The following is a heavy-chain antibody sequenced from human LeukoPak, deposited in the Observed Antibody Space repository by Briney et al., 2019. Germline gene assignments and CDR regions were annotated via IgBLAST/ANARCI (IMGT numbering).Heavy chain of an antibody. J-gene: IGHJ4*02. D-gene: IGHD1-26*01. CDR1: GGSISSSSYY. Sequence: SETLSLTCTVSGGSISSSSYYWGWIRQPPGKGLEWIGSIYYGGSTYYNPSLKSRVTISVDTSKNQFSLKLSSVTAADTAVYYCARTIVGAATLDYWGQGTLVTVSS. CDR2: IYYGGST. V-gene: IGHV4-39*07. CDR3: ARTIVGAATLDY.